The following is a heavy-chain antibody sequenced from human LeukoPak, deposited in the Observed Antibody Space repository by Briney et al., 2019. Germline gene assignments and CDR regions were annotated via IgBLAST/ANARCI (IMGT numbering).Heavy chain of an antibody. CDR3: ARLEGYSSAWLKT. CDR1: GSNFSNYW. J-gene: IGHJ4*02. Sequence: KPGKSLKISCKGVGSNFSNYWIAWVRQMPGKGLELMGIIYLDDSDTRYSPSFQGQVTISADKSISTAYLQWSSLNASDTAMYYCARLEGYSSAWLKTWGQGTLVTVSS. V-gene: IGHV5-51*03. D-gene: IGHD6-19*01. CDR2: IYLDDSDT.